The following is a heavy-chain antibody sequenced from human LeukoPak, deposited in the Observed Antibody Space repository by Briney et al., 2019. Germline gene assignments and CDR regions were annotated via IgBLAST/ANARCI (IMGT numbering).Heavy chain of an antibody. V-gene: IGHV4-34*01. D-gene: IGHD3-10*01. CDR2: INHSGST. Sequence: SETLSLTCAVYGGSFSGYYWSWIRQPPGKGLEWIGEINHSGSTNYNPSLKSRVTISVDTSKNQFSLKLSSVTAADTAVYYCARGIRWFGEFLPPPSNWFDRWGQGTLVTVSS. CDR3: ARGIRWFGEFLPPPSNWFDR. J-gene: IGHJ5*02. CDR1: GGSFSGYY.